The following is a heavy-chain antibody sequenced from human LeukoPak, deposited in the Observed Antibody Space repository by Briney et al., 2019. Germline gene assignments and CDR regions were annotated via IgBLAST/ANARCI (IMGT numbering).Heavy chain of an antibody. CDR2: ISWNSGSI. V-gene: IGHV3-9*01. CDR3: VSFYETY. CDR1: GFTFDDYA. D-gene: IGHD2/OR15-2a*01. Sequence: GRSLRLSCAASGFTFDDYAMHWVRQAPGKGLEWVSGISWNSGSIGYADSVKGRFTISRDNAKNTVYLQMNSLRAEDTAVYYCVSFYETYWGRGTLVTVSS. J-gene: IGHJ4*02.